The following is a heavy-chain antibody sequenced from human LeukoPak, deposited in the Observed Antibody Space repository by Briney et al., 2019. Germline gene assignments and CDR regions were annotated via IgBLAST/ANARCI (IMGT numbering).Heavy chain of an antibody. CDR1: GFTFSSYA. CDR2: ISYDGSNK. CDR3: ARGSDSGYFDY. Sequence: GGSLRLSCAASGFTFSSYAMHWVRQAPGKGLEWVAVISYDGSNKYADSVKGRFTISRDNSKNTLYLQMNSLRAEDTAVYYCARGSDSGYFDYWGQGTLVTVSS. J-gene: IGHJ4*02. D-gene: IGHD3-10*01. V-gene: IGHV3-30-3*01.